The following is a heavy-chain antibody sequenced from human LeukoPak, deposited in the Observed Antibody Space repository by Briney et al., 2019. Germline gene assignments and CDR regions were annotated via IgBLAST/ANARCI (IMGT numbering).Heavy chain of an antibody. CDR1: GSSINSHY. V-gene: IGHV4-59*11. Sequence: SETLSLTCSVSGSSINSHYWSWIRQSPGKGLEWIGYVFNGGSTNYNPSLKSRVTMSLDTSRDQFSLRLSSVTAADTAIYYCASRPADSTWYGVFDYWSQGTLVTVSS. J-gene: IGHJ4*02. CDR3: ASRPADSTWYGVFDY. CDR2: VFNGGST. D-gene: IGHD6-13*01.